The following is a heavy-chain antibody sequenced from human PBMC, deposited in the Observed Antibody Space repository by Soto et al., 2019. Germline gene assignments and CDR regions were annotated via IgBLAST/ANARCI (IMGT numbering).Heavy chain of an antibody. J-gene: IGHJ4*01. Sequence: QVQLVQSGAEVKKPGASVKVSCKASGYTFTNFGISWVRQAPGPGLEWMGWISAYNGNTNYGQNFQGRVTMTTDTSTSTADMELRSLKSDDTSVYYSARGGTPIDYWGHGTLVTVSS. CDR3: ARGGTPIDY. D-gene: IGHD3-16*01. CDR2: ISAYNGNT. V-gene: IGHV1-18*01. CDR1: GYTFTNFG.